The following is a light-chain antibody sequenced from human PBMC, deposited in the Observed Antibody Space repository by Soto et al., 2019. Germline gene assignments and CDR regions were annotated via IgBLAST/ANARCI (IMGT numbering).Light chain of an antibody. J-gene: IGLJ3*02. CDR2: EVD. Sequence: QSALTQPASVSGSPGQSITISCSGTTSDVGIYNLVSWYQLHPGKAPKLVIYEVDKRPSGVSNRFSGSRSGNTASLTISGIQSEDEAVYYCSSYAGSRWVFGGGTKVTVL. CDR1: TSDVGIYNL. V-gene: IGLV2-23*02. CDR3: SSYAGSRWV.